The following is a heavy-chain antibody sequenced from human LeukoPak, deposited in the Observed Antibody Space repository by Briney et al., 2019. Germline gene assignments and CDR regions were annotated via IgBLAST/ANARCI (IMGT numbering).Heavy chain of an antibody. D-gene: IGHD2-2*01. CDR1: GGSISSSSYY. CDR2: IYYSGST. Sequence: SETLSLTCTVSGGSISSSSYYWGWIRQPPGKGLEWIGSIYYSGSTYYNPSLKSRVTISVDTSKNQFSLKLSSVTAADTAVYYCAGVVPAATTFGYYYYYYMDVWGKGTTVTISS. CDR3: AGVVPAATTFGYYYYYYMDV. V-gene: IGHV4-39*01. J-gene: IGHJ6*03.